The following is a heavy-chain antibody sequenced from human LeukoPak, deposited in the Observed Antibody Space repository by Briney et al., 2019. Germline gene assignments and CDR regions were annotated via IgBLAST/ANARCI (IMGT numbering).Heavy chain of an antibody. CDR3: ARGRRSSTSNTTNWFDP. D-gene: IGHD2-2*01. CDR1: GGSFSGYY. J-gene: IGHJ5*02. Sequence: SETLSLTCAVYGGSFSGYYWSWIRQPPGKGLEWIGEINHSGSTNYNPSLKRRVTISVDTSKNQFSLKLSSVTAADTAVYYCARGRRSSTSNTTNWFDPWGQGTLVTVSS. CDR2: INHSGST. V-gene: IGHV4-34*01.